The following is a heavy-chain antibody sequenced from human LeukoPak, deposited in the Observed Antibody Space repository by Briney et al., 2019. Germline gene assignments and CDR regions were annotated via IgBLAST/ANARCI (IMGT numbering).Heavy chain of an antibody. CDR1: GGTFSSYA. J-gene: IGHJ3*02. D-gene: IGHD3-22*01. CDR2: IIPIFGTA. V-gene: IGHV1-69*13. Sequence: SVKVSCKASGGTFSSYAISWVRQAPGQGLEWMGGIIPIFGTANYAQKFQGRVTITADESTSTAYMELSSLRSDDAAVYYCARGSPYYYDSSGSLDDAFDIWGQGTMVTVSS. CDR3: ARGSPYYYDSSGSLDDAFDI.